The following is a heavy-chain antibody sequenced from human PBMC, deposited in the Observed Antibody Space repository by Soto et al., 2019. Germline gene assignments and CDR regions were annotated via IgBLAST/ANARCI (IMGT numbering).Heavy chain of an antibody. CDR1: GGSISSGGYY. D-gene: IGHD3-10*01. V-gene: IGHV4-31*11. CDR2: IYYSGST. J-gene: IGHJ2*01. CDR3: ARSITMVRGVIIPFWYFDL. Sequence: QVQLQESGPGLVKPSQTLSLTCAVSGGSISSGGYYWSWIRQHPGKGLEWIGYIYYSGSTYYNPSLKSRVTISVDTSKNQFSLKLSSVTAADTAVYYCARSITMVRGVIIPFWYFDLWGRGTLVTVSS.